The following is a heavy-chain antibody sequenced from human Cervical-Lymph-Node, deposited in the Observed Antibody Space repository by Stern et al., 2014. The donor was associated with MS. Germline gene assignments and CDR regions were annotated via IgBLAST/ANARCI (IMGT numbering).Heavy chain of an antibody. CDR1: GFSLSTSGMY. Sequence: QVTLKESGPALVKPTQTLTLTCTFSGFSLSTSGMYVSWIRQPPGEALEWLGLIAWDYDKYYSTFLKTRLTISKDTSKNQVVLRMTNMDAVDTATYYCARIKTGGSGSYSPYYHGMDVWGQGTTVTVSS. CDR3: ARIKTGGSGSYSPYYHGMDV. J-gene: IGHJ6*02. CDR2: IAWDYDK. D-gene: IGHD3-10*01. V-gene: IGHV2-70*01.